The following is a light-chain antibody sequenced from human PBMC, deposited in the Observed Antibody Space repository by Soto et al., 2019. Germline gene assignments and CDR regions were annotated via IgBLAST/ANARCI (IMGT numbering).Light chain of an antibody. CDR1: SSDVGGYSY. V-gene: IGLV2-14*01. CDR3: SSYTSSSTYV. J-gene: IGLJ1*01. CDR2: EVS. Sequence: QSALAQPASVSGSPGQSITISCTGTSSDVGGYSYVSWFQQHPNKAPKVVIYEVSNRPSGVSNRFSGSKSGNTASLTISGLQAEDEADYYCSSYTSSSTYVFGTGTKVTVL.